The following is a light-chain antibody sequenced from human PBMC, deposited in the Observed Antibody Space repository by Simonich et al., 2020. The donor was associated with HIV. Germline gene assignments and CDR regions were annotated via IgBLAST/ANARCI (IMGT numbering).Light chain of an antibody. V-gene: IGKV4-1*01. CDR3: QQYYSTPYT. CDR1: QTVLFRSNNKNY. J-gene: IGKJ2*01. Sequence: DIVMTQSPDSLAVSLGERAAINCKSSQTVLFRSNNKNYLDWYQQKPGQPPKLLIYWASTRESGVPDRCSGSGSGTDFTLTISSLQAEDVAVYYCQQYYSTPYTFGQGTKLEIK. CDR2: WAS.